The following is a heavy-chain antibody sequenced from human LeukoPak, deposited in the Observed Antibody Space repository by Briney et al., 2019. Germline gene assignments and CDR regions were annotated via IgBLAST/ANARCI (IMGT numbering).Heavy chain of an antibody. V-gene: IGHV3-48*04. CDR2: ISSSSSTI. J-gene: IGHJ4*02. D-gene: IGHD1-7*01. CDR1: GFTFSSYS. CDR3: ASEGGGYNWNYGGY. Sequence: PGGSLRLSCAASGFTFSSYSMNWVRQAPGKGLEWVSYISSSSSTIYYADSVKGRFTISRDNAKNSLYLQMNSLRAEDTAVYYCASEGGGYNWNYGGYRGQGTLVTVSS.